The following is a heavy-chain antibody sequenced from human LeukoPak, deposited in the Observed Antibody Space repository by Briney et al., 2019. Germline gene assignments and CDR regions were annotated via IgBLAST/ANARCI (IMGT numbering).Heavy chain of an antibody. J-gene: IGHJ4*02. CDR2: INHSGST. D-gene: IGHD3-3*01. V-gene: IGHV4-34*01. CDR3: ARTRYYDFWSGYYGPKHKDYVHYFDY. Sequence: SETLSLTCAVYGGSFSGYYWSWIRQPPGKGLEWIGEINHSGSTNYNPSLKSRVTISVDTSKNQFSLKLSSVTAADTAVYYCARTRYYDFWSGYYGPKHKDYVHYFDYWGQGILVTVSS. CDR1: GGSFSGYY.